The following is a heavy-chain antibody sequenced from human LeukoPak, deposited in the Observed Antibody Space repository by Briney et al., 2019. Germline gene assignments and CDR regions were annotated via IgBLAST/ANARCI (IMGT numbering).Heavy chain of an antibody. CDR1: GGTFSSYT. D-gene: IGHD3-22*01. V-gene: IGHV1-2*06. J-gene: IGHJ3*02. Sequence: ASVKVSCKASGGTFSSYTISWVRQAPGQGLEWMGRINPNSGGTNYAQKFQGRVTMTRDTSISTAYMELSRLRSDDTAVYYCARIVVVSGAFDIWGQGTMVTVSS. CDR2: INPNSGGT. CDR3: ARIVVVSGAFDI.